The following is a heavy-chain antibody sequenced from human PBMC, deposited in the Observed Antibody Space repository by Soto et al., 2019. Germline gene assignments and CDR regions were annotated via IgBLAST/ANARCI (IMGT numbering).Heavy chain of an antibody. J-gene: IGHJ3*02. V-gene: IGHV1-8*01. CDR2: MNPNSGNT. Sequence: SVKVSCKASAYTFTSYDINWVRQATGQGLEWMGWMNPNSGNTGYAQKFQGRVTMTRNTSISTAYMELSSLRSEDTAVYYCASSHTSGWYLYAFDIWGQGTMVTVSS. D-gene: IGHD6-19*01. CDR1: AYTFTSYD. CDR3: ASSHTSGWYLYAFDI.